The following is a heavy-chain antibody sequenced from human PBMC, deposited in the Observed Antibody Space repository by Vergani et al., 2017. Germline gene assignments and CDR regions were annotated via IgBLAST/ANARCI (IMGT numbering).Heavy chain of an antibody. Sequence: QVQLVESGGGVVQPWRSLRLSCAASGFTFSSYAMHWVRQAPGKGLEWVAVISYDGSNKYYADSVKGRFTISRDNSKNTLYLQMNSLRAEDTAVYYCSKIEGSWGSLDYWGQGTLVTVSS. J-gene: IGHJ4*02. D-gene: IGHD7-27*01. CDR2: ISYDGSNK. CDR3: SKIEGSWGSLDY. CDR1: GFTFSSYA. V-gene: IGHV3-30-3*01.